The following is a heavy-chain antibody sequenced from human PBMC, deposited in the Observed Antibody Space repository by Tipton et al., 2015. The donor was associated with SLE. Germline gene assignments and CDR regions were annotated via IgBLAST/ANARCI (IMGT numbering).Heavy chain of an antibody. CDR3: ATYSSSWYWFDP. CDR1: GGSISSSSYY. CDR2: IYYSGST. J-gene: IGHJ5*02. Sequence: TLSLTCIVSGGSISSSSYYWGWIRQPPGKGLEWIGGIYYSGSTYYNPSLKSRVTISVDTSKNQFSLKLSSVTAADTAVCYCATYSSSWYWFDPWGQGTLVTVS. D-gene: IGHD6-13*01. V-gene: IGHV4-39*07.